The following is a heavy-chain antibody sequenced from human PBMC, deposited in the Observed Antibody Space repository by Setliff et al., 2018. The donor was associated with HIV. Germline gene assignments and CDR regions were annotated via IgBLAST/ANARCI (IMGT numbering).Heavy chain of an antibody. V-gene: IGHV2-70*11. CDR3: ARIVISSSSNYYYGMDV. CDR1: GFSLSTSGMC. CDR2: IDWDDDE. Sequence: PSQTLSLTCTFSGFSLSTSGMCVNWIRQPPGEALEWLARIDWDDDEYYSTSLKTRLTISKDTSKNQVVLTMTNMDPVDTATYYCARIVISSSSNYYYGMDVWGQGTTVTVSS. J-gene: IGHJ6*02. D-gene: IGHD6-6*01.